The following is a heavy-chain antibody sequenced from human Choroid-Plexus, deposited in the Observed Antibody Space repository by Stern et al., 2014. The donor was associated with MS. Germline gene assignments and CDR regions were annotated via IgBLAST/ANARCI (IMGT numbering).Heavy chain of an antibody. J-gene: IGHJ5*02. D-gene: IGHD2/OR15-2a*01. Sequence: VQLLESGGGVVQPGRPLKLSFVASGFTFGSCAMHWVRQAPGQGLEWEAGVSYDGSNKYDADSVKCRLTIFRDNSQNTLYMQMSSLSPEDTAVYYCAKDRQYLTYFFDHWGQGSLVTVSS. CDR2: VSYDGSNK. V-gene: IGHV3-30*18. CDR1: GFTFGSCA. CDR3: AKDRQYLTYFFDH.